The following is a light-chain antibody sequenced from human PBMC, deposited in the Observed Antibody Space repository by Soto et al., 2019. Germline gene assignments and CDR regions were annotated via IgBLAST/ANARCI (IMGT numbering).Light chain of an antibody. J-gene: IGKJ1*01. CDR3: QQCNSYPWT. CDR2: DAS. Sequence: DIQMTPSPSTPSASVGDRVTIPCRASEKINKWLAWYQQKPGKAPKLLISDASSLESGVPARFSGTGSGTEFTLTISSLQPDDFATYYCQQCNSYPWTFGQGTKVDIK. V-gene: IGKV1-5*01. CDR1: EKINKW.